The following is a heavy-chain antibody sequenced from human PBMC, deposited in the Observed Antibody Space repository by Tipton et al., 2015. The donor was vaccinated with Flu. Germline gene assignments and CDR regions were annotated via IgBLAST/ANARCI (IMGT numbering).Heavy chain of an antibody. V-gene: IGHV4-31*03. CDR1: GGSISSGGYY. CDR3: ASQLTNYWYFDF. Sequence: TLSLTCTVSGGSISSGGYYWSWIRQHPGKGLEWIGYIYYSGSTHYNPSLKSRVTISVDTSKNQFSLKLSSVTAADTAVYYCASQLTNYWYFDFWGRGTLVTVSS. J-gene: IGHJ2*01. D-gene: IGHD1-1*01. CDR2: IYYSGST.